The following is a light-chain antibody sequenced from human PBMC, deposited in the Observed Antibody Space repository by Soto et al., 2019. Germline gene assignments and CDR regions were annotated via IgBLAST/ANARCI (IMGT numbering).Light chain of an antibody. CDR2: GAS. J-gene: IGKJ4*01. CDR1: QSVSSN. CDR3: QQYNTLTPDT. V-gene: IGKV3-15*01. Sequence: EIVMTQSPATLSVSPGERATLSCRASQSVSSNLAWYQQKPGQAPRLLIYGASTRATGIPARFSGSGSGTEFNRTISSLQSEDFAVYYCQQYNTLTPDTCGGGTAVELK.